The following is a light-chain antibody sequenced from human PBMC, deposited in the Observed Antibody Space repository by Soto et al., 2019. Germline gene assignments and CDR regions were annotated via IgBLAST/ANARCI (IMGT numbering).Light chain of an antibody. J-gene: IGLJ1*01. Sequence: QSVLTQPPSVSGAPGHRVTISCTGSSSNIGAGYDVHWYQQLPGTAPKLLIYGNSNRPSGVPDRFSGSKSGTSASLAITGLQAEDEADHYCQSYDSSLSGAYVFGTGTKVTVL. CDR2: GNS. CDR3: QSYDSSLSGAYV. CDR1: SSNIGAGYD. V-gene: IGLV1-40*01.